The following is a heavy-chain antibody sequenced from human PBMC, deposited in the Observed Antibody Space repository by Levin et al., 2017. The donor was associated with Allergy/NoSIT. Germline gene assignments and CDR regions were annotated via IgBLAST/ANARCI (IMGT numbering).Heavy chain of an antibody. CDR2: ISYDGSNK. CDR1: GFTFSSYG. J-gene: IGHJ4*02. D-gene: IGHD3-10*01. CDR3: AKVLSYYSIDY. V-gene: IGHV3-30*18. Sequence: PGGSLRLSCAASGFTFSSYGMHWVRQAPGKGLEWVAVISYDGSNKYYADSVKGRFTISRDNSKNTLYLQMNSLRAEDTAVYYCAKVLSYYSIDYWGQGTLVTVSS.